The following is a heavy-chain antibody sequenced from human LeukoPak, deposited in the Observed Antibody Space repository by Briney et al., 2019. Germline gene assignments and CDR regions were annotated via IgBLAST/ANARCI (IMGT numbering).Heavy chain of an antibody. D-gene: IGHD3-10*01. Sequence: PSETLSLTCAVYGGSFSGYYWSWIRQPPGKGLEWIGEINHSGSTNYNPSLKSRVTISVDTSKNQFSLKLSSVTAADTAVYYCARVQPTYGSGVSTVPMDVWGQGTTVTVSS. CDR2: INHSGST. J-gene: IGHJ6*02. CDR1: GGSFSGYY. CDR3: ARVQPTYGSGVSTVPMDV. V-gene: IGHV4-34*01.